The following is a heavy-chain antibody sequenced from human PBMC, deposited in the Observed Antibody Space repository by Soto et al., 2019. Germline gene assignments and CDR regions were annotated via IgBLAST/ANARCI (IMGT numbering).Heavy chain of an antibody. V-gene: IGHV3-30*18. CDR2: ISYDGSNK. CDR3: AKDRPSGSRPYYYGMDV. Sequence: QVQLVESGGGVVQPGRSLRLSCAASGFTFSSYDMHWVRQAPGKGLEWVAVISYDGSNKYYADSVKGRFTISRDNSKNTLYLQMNSLRAEDTAVYYCAKDRPSGSRPYYYGMDVWGQGTTVTVSS. J-gene: IGHJ6*02. D-gene: IGHD1-26*01. CDR1: GFTFSSYD.